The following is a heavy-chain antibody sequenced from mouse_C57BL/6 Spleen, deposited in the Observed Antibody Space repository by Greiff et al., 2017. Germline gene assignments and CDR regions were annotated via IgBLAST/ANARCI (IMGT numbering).Heavy chain of an antibody. CDR1: GYTFTDYY. CDR3: ARSPYYYGSSDGDYAMDY. CDR2: IFPGSGST. J-gene: IGHJ4*01. Sequence: VQLQQSGPELVKPGASVKISCKASGYTFTDYYINWVKQRPGQGLEWIGWIFPGSGSTYYNEKFKGKATLTVDKSSSTAYMLLSSLTSEDSAVYFCARSPYYYGSSDGDYAMDYWGQGTSVTVSS. V-gene: IGHV1-75*01. D-gene: IGHD1-1*01.